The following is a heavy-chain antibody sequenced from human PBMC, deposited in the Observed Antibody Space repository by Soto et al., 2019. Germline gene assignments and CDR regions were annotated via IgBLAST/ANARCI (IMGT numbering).Heavy chain of an antibody. D-gene: IGHD6-19*01. CDR1: GDSVSSNSAA. J-gene: IGHJ6*02. CDR3: ARENSSGYGTDV. Sequence: SQTLSLTCAISGDSVSSNSAALNCRMQSPSRGLEWRGRTYYRPKWYNDYAVSVKSRITITPATAKNQFSLQLNSVTPEDMAVYYCARENSSGYGTDVWRQGTTVTTSS. CDR2: TYYRPKWYN. V-gene: IGHV6-1*01.